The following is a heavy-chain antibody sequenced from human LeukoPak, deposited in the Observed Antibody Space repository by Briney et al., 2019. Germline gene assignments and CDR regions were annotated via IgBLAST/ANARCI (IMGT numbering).Heavy chain of an antibody. Sequence: LSGGSLSLSRAAAGFTVSSGAMSWVRQPAGGGREWLSAIGGGGGSTYCAESVEGHFTISRDHSKNTLYLQVNSLRADDTAVYYCAKSGTYCSSTSCYGNYYYYYMDVWGKGTTVTVSS. D-gene: IGHD2-2*01. CDR1: GFTVSSGA. V-gene: IGHV3-23*01. CDR2: IGGGGGST. J-gene: IGHJ6*03. CDR3: AKSGTYCSSTSCYGNYYYYYMDV.